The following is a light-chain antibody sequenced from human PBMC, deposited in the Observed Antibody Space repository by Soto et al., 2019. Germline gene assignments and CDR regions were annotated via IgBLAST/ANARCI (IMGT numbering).Light chain of an antibody. Sequence: ETVMTQSPATLSVSPGERATLSCRASQSVYSNLAWYQQKPGQAPRLLISDASTRATGIPARFSGSGSGTEFSLTISSLRSEDFAVYYCQQYNDWPPYTFGQGTTLEIK. J-gene: IGKJ2*01. CDR2: DAS. CDR1: QSVYSN. V-gene: IGKV3-15*01. CDR3: QQYNDWPPYT.